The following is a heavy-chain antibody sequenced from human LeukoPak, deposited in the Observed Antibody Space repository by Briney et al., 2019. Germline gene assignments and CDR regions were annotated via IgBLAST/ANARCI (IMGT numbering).Heavy chain of an antibody. D-gene: IGHD3-22*01. CDR1: GFTFSSYA. J-gene: IGHJ4*02. CDR2: ISYDGSNK. V-gene: IGHV3-30-3*01. Sequence: PGGSLRLSCAASGFTFSSYAMHWVRQAPGKGLEWVAVISYDGSNKYYADSVKGRLTISRDNSKNTLYLQMNRLRAEDTAVYYCAKDRRDSSGYYYLPNPYYFDYWGQGTLVTVSS. CDR3: AKDRRDSSGYYYLPNPYYFDY.